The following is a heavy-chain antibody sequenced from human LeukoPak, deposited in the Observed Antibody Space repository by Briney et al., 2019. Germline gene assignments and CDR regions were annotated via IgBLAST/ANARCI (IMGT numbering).Heavy chain of an antibody. J-gene: IGHJ4*02. Sequence: SETLSLTCAVYGGSFSGYYWSWIRQPPGKGLEWTGEINHSGSTNYNPSLKSRVTISVDTSKNQFSLKLSSVTAADTAVYYCARGLSGWYGGAYDYWGQGTLVTVSS. CDR3: ARGLSGWYGGAYDY. CDR2: INHSGST. CDR1: GGSFSGYY. V-gene: IGHV4-34*01. D-gene: IGHD6-19*01.